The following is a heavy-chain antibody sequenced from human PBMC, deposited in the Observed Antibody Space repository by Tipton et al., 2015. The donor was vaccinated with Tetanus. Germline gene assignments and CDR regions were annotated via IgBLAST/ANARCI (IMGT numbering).Heavy chain of an antibody. J-gene: IGHJ6*02. CDR1: GEALSNGDYY. Sequence: GEALSNGDYYWSWIRQPPGKGLESIGYIYYSGSTYYNPSLKSRVTISVDTSKNQFSLRLSSVTAADTAVYYCARDHGITWGGMGYYYGMDVWSQGTTVTVSS. D-gene: IGHD3-16*01. CDR2: IYYSGST. V-gene: IGHV4-30-4*01. CDR3: ARDHGITWGGMGYYYGMDV.